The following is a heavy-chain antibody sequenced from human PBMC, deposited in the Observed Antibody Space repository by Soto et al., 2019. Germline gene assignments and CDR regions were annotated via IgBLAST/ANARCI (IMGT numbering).Heavy chain of an antibody. CDR3: ASQCSSTSCYYNFDY. Sequence: SVKVSCKASGGTFSSYAISWVRQAPGQGLEWMGGIIPIFGTANYAQKFQGRVTITADKSTSTAYMELSSLRSEDTAVYYCASQCSSTSCYYNFDYWGQGTLVTAPQ. V-gene: IGHV1-69*06. D-gene: IGHD2-2*01. J-gene: IGHJ4*02. CDR2: IIPIFGTA. CDR1: GGTFSSYA.